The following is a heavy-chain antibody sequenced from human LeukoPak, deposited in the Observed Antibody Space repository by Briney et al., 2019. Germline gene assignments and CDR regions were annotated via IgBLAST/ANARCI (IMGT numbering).Heavy chain of an antibody. D-gene: IGHD6-19*01. V-gene: IGHV4-59*12. CDR1: GGSISSYY. J-gene: IGHJ6*03. CDR2: IYYSGST. CDR3: ARSLNSSGWYNYYYYYYMDV. Sequence: PSETLSLTCTVSGGSISSYYWSWIRQPPGKGLEWIGYIYYSGSTNYNPSLKSRVTISVDTSKNQFSLKLSSVTAADTAVYYCARSLNSSGWYNYYYYYYMDVWGKGTTVTISS.